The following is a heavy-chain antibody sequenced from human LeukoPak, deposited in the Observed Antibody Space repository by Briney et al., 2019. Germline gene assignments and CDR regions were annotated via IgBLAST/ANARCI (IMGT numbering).Heavy chain of an antibody. CDR1: GYTFITYG. CDR3: ARFGYDSSGHHRYAFDI. CDR2: INPRNGKT. J-gene: IGHJ3*02. D-gene: IGHD3-22*01. V-gene: IGHV1-18*01. Sequence: ASVKVSRKASGYTFITYGISWVRPAPGQGLEWMGWINPRNGKTNYVQKLQGRVPMTTDTSTSTAYMELRSLRSDDTAVYYCARFGYDSSGHHRYAFDIWGQGTMVTVSS.